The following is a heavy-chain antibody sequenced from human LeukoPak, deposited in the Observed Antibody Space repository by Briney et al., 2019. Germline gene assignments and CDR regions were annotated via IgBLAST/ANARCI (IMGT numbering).Heavy chain of an antibody. D-gene: IGHD1-26*01. CDR2: IYYSGST. J-gene: IGHJ3*02. V-gene: IGHV4-30-4*01. CDR1: GGSISSGDYY. Sequence: PSQTLSLTCSVSGGSISSGDYYWSWIRQPPGKGLEWIGYIYYSGSTYYNPSLKSRVTISEDTSKNQFSLKLSSVTAADTAVYYCDRERWDDVFDIWGQGTMVTVSS. CDR3: DRERWDDVFDI.